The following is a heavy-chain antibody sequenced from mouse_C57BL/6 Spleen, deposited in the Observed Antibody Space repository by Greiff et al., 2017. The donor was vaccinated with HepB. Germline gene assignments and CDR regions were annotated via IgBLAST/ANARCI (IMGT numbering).Heavy chain of an antibody. V-gene: IGHV2-5*01. D-gene: IGHD2-3*01. J-gene: IGHJ1*03. CDR2: IWRGGST. CDR3: AKDGYYRYWYFDV. CDR1: GFSLTSYG. Sequence: QVHVKQSGPGLVQPSQSLSITCTVSGFSLTSYGVHWVRQSPGKGLEWLGVIWRGGSTDYNAAFMSRLSITKDNSKSQVFFKMNSLQADDTAIYYCAKDGYYRYWYFDVWGTGTTVTVSS.